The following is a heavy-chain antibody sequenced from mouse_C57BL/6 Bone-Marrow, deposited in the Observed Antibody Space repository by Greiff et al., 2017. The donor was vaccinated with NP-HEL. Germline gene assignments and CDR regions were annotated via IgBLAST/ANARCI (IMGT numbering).Heavy chain of an antibody. J-gene: IGHJ3*01. V-gene: IGHV1-61*01. CDR1: GYTFTSYW. CDR2: IYPSDSET. CDR3: ARHEGGAYGSRFAY. Sequence: QVQLQQPGAELVRPGSSVKLSCKASGYTFTSYWMDWVKQRPGQGLEWIGNIYPSDSETHYNQKFKDKDTLTVDKSSSTAYMQLSSLTSEDSAVYYCARHEGGAYGSRFAYWGQGTLVTVSA. D-gene: IGHD1-1*01.